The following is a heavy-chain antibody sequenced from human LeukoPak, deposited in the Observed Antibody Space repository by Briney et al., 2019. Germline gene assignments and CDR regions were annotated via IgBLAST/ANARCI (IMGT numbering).Heavy chain of an antibody. Sequence: ASVKVSCTASGYTFTSYGISWVRQAPGQGLEWVGWISAYNGNTNYAQKLQGRVTMTTDTSTSTAYMELRSLRSDDTAVYYCARDLSEGVGLEGAFDYWGQGTLVTVSS. D-gene: IGHD3-10*01. V-gene: IGHV1-18*01. CDR2: ISAYNGNT. J-gene: IGHJ4*02. CDR3: ARDLSEGVGLEGAFDY. CDR1: GYTFTSYG.